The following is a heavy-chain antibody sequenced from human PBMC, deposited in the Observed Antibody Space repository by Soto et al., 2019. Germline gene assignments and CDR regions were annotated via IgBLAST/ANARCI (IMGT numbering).Heavy chain of an antibody. V-gene: IGHV4-59*01. CDR3: ARAKPDGWELLGYFDY. D-gene: IGHD1-26*01. Sequence: SETLSLTXTVSGGSISSYYWSWIRQPPGKGLEWIGYIYYSGSTNYNPSLKSRVTISVDTSKNQFSLKLSSVTAADTAVYYCARAKPDGWELLGYFDYWGQGTLVTVSS. J-gene: IGHJ4*02. CDR2: IYYSGST. CDR1: GGSISSYY.